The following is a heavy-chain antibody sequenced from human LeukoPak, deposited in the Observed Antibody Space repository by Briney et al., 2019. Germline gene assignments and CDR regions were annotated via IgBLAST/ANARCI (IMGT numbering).Heavy chain of an antibody. D-gene: IGHD2-2*01. CDR1: GFTFSSYG. J-gene: IGHJ4*02. V-gene: IGHV3-30*02. CDR3: AKVSASSTSPTFEY. Sequence: PGGSLRLSCAASGFTFSSYGMHWVRQAPGKGLEWVAFIRYDGSNKYYADSVKGRFTISRDNSKNTLYLQMNSLRAEDTAVYYCAKVSASSTSPTFEYWGQGTLVTVSS. CDR2: IRYDGSNK.